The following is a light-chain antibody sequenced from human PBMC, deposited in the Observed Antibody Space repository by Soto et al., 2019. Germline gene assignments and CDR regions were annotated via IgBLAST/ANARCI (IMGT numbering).Light chain of an antibody. CDR1: SRDVGGYSY. CDR2: DVS. V-gene: IGLV2-14*03. Sequence: QSALTQPASVSGSPGQSITISCTRTSRDVGGYSYVSWYQLHPGKVPKLMIYDVSNRPSGVSNCFSGSKSGNTASLTISGLQAEDEADYYCSSYTSTTTLVFGGGTKLTVL. J-gene: IGLJ3*02. CDR3: SSYTSTTTLV.